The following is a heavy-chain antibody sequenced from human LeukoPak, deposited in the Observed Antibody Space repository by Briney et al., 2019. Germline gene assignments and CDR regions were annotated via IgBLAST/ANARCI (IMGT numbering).Heavy chain of an antibody. CDR3: ARDGTYYYDSSGPFDY. V-gene: IGHV3-30-3*01. D-gene: IGHD3-22*01. J-gene: IGHJ4*02. CDR2: ISYDGSNK. Sequence: PGGSLRLSCAASGFTFSSYAMHWVRQAPGKGLEWVAVISYDGSNKYYADSVKGRFTISRDNSKNTLYLQMNSLRAEDTAVYYCARDGTYYYDSSGPFDYWGQGTLVTVSS. CDR1: GFTFSSYA.